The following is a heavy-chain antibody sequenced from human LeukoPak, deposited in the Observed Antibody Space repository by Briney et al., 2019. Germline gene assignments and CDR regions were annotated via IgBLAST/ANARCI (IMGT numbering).Heavy chain of an antibody. CDR2: IFHTGST. Sequence: SETLSLTCTVSGGSISSSAYHWSWIRQHPGKGLEWIGYIFHTGSTYYNPSLKSRFTISIDTSKNQFSLRLTSVTAADTAVYYCARDPNQYNWFDPWGQGTLVTVSS. CDR1: GGSISSSAYH. D-gene: IGHD1-14*01. J-gene: IGHJ5*02. CDR3: ARDPNQYNWFDP. V-gene: IGHV4-31*03.